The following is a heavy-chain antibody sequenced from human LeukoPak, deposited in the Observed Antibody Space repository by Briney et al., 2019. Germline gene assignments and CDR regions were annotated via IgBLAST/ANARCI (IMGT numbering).Heavy chain of an antibody. J-gene: IGHJ4*02. Sequence: SETLSLTCAVYGGSFSGYYWSWIRQPPGKGLEWIGEINHSGSTNYNPSLKSRVTISVDTSKNQFSLKLSSVTAADTAVYYCARAGGKQLGSPRPGFDYWGQGTLVTVSS. D-gene: IGHD6-13*01. V-gene: IGHV4-34*01. CDR3: ARAGGKQLGSPRPGFDY. CDR2: INHSGST. CDR1: GGSFSGYY.